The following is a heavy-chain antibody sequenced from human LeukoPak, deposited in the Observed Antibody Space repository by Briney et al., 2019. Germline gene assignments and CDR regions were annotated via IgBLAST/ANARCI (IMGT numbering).Heavy chain of an antibody. D-gene: IGHD3-22*01. CDR1: GFTFSSYG. CDR2: ISYDGSNK. Sequence: GGSLRLSCAASGFTFSSYGMHWVRQAPGKGLEWVAVISYDGSNKYYADSVKGRSTISRDNSKNTLYLQMNSLRAEDTAVYYCAKDDSSGYSALDYWGQGTLVTVSP. V-gene: IGHV3-30*18. CDR3: AKDDSSGYSALDY. J-gene: IGHJ4*02.